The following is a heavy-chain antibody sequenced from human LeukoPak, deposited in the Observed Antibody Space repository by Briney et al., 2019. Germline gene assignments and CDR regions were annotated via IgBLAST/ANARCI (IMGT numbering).Heavy chain of an antibody. J-gene: IGHJ4*02. CDR3: ARHYYDSGGYNSAFDY. CDR1: GYTFSNYD. Sequence: ASVNVSRKASGYTFSNYDITWVRQAPGQGLEWLGWISAYNGDTNYAQKLQGRVTMTTDTSTGTAYMELRSLRSDDTAVYYCARHYYDSGGYNSAFDYWGQGTLVTVSS. V-gene: IGHV1-18*01. D-gene: IGHD3-22*01. CDR2: ISAYNGDT.